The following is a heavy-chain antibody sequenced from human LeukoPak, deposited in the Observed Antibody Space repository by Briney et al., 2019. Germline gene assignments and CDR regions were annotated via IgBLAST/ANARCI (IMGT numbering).Heavy chain of an antibody. CDR2: IYYSGST. V-gene: IGHV4-30-4*08. CDR3: ARAPTYGSGSYAIDP. Sequence: SETLSLTCTVSGGSISSGDYYWSWIRQPPGKGLEWIGYIYYSGSTYYNQSSKSPVTISVDTSKNQSSLKLSSVTASDTAVYYCARAPTYGSGSYAIDPWGQGTLVTVSS. CDR1: GGSISSGDYY. J-gene: IGHJ5*02. D-gene: IGHD3-10*01.